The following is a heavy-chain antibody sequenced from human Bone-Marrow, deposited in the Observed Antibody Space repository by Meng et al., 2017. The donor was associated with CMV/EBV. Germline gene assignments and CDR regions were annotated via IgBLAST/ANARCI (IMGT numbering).Heavy chain of an antibody. Sequence: GGSLRLSCAASGFTFDNYGIHWVRQAPGKGLEWVGFIRSKAYCGTTEYAASVKGRFTISRDDSKSIAYLQMNSLKTEDTAVYYCTRDSFFVDYYGSGSYDYWGQGTLVTVSS. CDR3: TRDSFFVDYYGSGSYDY. V-gene: IGHV3-49*04. CDR2: IRSKAYCGTT. J-gene: IGHJ4*02. D-gene: IGHD3-10*01. CDR1: GFTFDNYG.